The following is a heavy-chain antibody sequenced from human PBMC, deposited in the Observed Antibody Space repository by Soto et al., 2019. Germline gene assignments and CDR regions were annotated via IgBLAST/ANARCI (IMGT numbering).Heavy chain of an antibody. J-gene: IGHJ6*02. Sequence: GGSLRLSCAASGFTFSSYGMHWVRQAPGKGLEWVAVISYDGSNKYYADSVKGRFTISRDNSKNTLYLQMNSLRAEDTAVYYCAKCEGWIVPAAPSYGMDVWGQWTTVTVSS. D-gene: IGHD2-2*01. CDR1: GFTFSSYG. CDR3: AKCEGWIVPAAPSYGMDV. V-gene: IGHV3-30*18. CDR2: ISYDGSNK.